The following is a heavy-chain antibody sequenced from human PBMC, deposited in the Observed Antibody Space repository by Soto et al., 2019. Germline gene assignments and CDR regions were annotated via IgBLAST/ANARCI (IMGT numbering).Heavy chain of an antibody. Sequence: GESLKISCKGSVYSFTSYCISWVRQMPVKGLEWMGRIDPSDSYTTYSPSFQGHVTISADKSISTAYLQWSSLKASDTAMYYCARVERSLGMEFSGQGTPVTVSS. D-gene: IGHD2-15*01. CDR1: VYSFTSYC. J-gene: IGHJ6*02. CDR2: IDPSDSYT. CDR3: ARVERSLGMEF. V-gene: IGHV5-10-1*01.